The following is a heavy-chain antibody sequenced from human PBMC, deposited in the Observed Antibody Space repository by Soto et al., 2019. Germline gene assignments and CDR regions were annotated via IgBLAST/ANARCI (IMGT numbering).Heavy chain of an antibody. D-gene: IGHD3-16*01. CDR2: ISAYNGNT. V-gene: IGHV1-18*01. Sequence: QVQLVQSGAEVKKPGASVKVSCKASGYTFTSYGISWVRQAPGQGLEWMGWISAYNGNTNYAQKLQGRVTMTTDTSTSTAYMELRRLRSDDTAVYYCARGRIMITFGGVTSTEPFDYWGQGTLVTVSS. CDR1: GYTFTSYG. J-gene: IGHJ4*02. CDR3: ARGRIMITFGGVTSTEPFDY.